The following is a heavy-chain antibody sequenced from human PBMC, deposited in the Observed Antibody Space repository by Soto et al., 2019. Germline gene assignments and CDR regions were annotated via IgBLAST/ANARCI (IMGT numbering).Heavy chain of an antibody. CDR1: GFTFSIYA. D-gene: IGHD1-20*01. V-gene: IGHV3-23*01. Sequence: EVQLLESGGGLVQPGGSLRLSCAASGFTFSIYAMTWVRQAPGKGLEWVATTGGSGRTTYYADSVKGRFTVSRDNSKNTLDLQMSSLRDEDTAVYSSATVHNTSRCFDSWGQGNMVTVSS. J-gene: IGHJ4*02. CDR2: TGGSGRTT. CDR3: ATVHNTSRCFDS.